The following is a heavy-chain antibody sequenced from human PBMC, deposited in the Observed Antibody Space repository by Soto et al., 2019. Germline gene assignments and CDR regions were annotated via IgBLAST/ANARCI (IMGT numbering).Heavy chain of an antibody. Sequence: SETLSLTCTVSGGSISGYFWNWVRQPPGERLEWIGYMSYSGTTSYNPSLKSRVNISLDTSKNQFSLQLTSVTAADTAVYYCASSNIAAAGFYYYGMDVWGRGTTVTVSS. V-gene: IGHV4-59*01. D-gene: IGHD6-13*01. CDR1: GGSISGYF. CDR2: MSYSGTT. CDR3: ASSNIAAAGFYYYGMDV. J-gene: IGHJ6*02.